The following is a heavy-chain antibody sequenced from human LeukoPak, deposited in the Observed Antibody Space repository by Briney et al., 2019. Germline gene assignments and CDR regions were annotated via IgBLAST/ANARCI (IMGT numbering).Heavy chain of an antibody. V-gene: IGHV3-9*01. D-gene: IGHD4-17*01. CDR2: ISWNSGSI. CDR1: GFTFSSYS. J-gene: IGHJ3*02. CDR3: AKDARYGAFDI. Sequence: PGGSLRLSCAASGFTFSSYSMNWVRQAPGKGLEWVSGISWNSGSIGYADSVKGRFTISRDNAKNSLYLQMNSLRAEDTALYYCAKDARYGAFDIWGQGTMVTVSS.